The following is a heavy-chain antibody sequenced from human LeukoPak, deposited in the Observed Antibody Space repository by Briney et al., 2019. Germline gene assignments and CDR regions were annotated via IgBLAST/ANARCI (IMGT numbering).Heavy chain of an antibody. Sequence: GGSLRLSCAASGFTFSSYWMSWVRQAPGKGLEWVANIKQDGSEKYYVDSVKGRFTISRDNAKNSLYLQMNSLRAEDTAVYYCASPTYYYDSRPFDYWGQGTLVTVSS. V-gene: IGHV3-7*01. CDR2: IKQDGSEK. D-gene: IGHD3-22*01. J-gene: IGHJ4*02. CDR1: GFTFSSYW. CDR3: ASPTYYYDSRPFDY.